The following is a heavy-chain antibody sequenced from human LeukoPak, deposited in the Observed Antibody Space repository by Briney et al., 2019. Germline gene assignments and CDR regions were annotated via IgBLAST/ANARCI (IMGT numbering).Heavy chain of an antibody. J-gene: IGHJ4*02. D-gene: IGHD3-3*01. CDR3: ARRWSGTYTFDS. CDR1: GGSISSSSYH. Sequence: SETLSLTCAVSGGSISSSSYHWGWFRQPPGKALEWFGPVNFLGTTYSSPSLQSRVTISVDSSENQFFLRLTSVTAADTAVYFCARRWSGTYTFDSWGRGILVTVSS. CDR2: VNFLGTT. V-gene: IGHV4-39*01.